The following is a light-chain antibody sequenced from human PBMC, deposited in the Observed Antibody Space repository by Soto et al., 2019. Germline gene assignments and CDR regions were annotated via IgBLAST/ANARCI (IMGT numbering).Light chain of an antibody. J-gene: IGKJ5*01. Sequence: EIVLTQSPATLSLSPGERATLSCRASHSVSSDLAWYRQKPGQAPRLLIYGASSRATGIPDRFSGSGSGTDFTLTISSLEPEDFAVYYCQQRNDWRRGTFGQGTRLEIK. CDR3: QQRNDWRRGT. V-gene: IGKV3-11*01. CDR2: GAS. CDR1: HSVSSD.